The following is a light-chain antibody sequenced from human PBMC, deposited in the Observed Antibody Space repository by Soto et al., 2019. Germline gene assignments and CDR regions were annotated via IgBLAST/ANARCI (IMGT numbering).Light chain of an antibody. J-gene: IGLJ3*02. CDR1: SGHSSYI. CDR3: ETWDSNLWV. V-gene: IGLV4-60*02. CDR2: LEGSGSY. Sequence: QLVLTQSSSASASLGSSVKLTCTLSSGHSSYIIAWHQQQPGKAPRYLMKLEGSGSYNKGSGVPDRFSGSSSGADRYLTISDLQFEDEADYYCETWDSNLWVCGGGTTLTVL.